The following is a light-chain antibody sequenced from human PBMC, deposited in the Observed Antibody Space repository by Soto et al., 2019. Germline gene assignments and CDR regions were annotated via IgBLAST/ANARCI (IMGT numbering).Light chain of an antibody. CDR3: QSYDTSLSAHV. CDR2: ANN. J-gene: IGLJ1*01. Sequence: QSVLTQPPSMSGAPGQRITISCTGNSSNIGAGFDVHWYQQLPRTAPKLLIFANNNRPSGVPDRLSGSKSGTSASLAITGLPAEDEAEYCCQSYDTSLSAHVFGGGTKLTVL. V-gene: IGLV1-40*01. CDR1: SSNIGAGFD.